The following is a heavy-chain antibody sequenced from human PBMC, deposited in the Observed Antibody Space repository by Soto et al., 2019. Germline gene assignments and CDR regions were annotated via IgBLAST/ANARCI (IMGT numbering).Heavy chain of an antibody. D-gene: IGHD3-10*01. CDR3: ARDQRYYGSGSYYSDS. CDR2: ISAYTGKA. Sequence: QVQLVQSGPEVKKPGASVKVSCKTSGYVYISYGISWVRQAPGHGVEWVGWISAYTGKADYAQKFQGRVTMTTETSTSTAFLELRSLRSDDTAVYYCARDQRYYGSGSYYSDSWGQGTLVTVSS. CDR1: GYVYISYG. J-gene: IGHJ4*02. V-gene: IGHV1-18*04.